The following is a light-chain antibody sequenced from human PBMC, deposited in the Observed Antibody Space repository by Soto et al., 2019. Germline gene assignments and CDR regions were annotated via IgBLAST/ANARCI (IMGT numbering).Light chain of an antibody. CDR3: AAWDDSLSGYV. J-gene: IGLJ1*01. V-gene: IGLV2-8*01. CDR2: EVS. CDR1: SSDVGDNY. Sequence: QSALTQPPSASGSPGQSVTISCTGTSSDVGDNYVSWYQQHLGKAPKLIIYEVSQRPSGVPDRFSGSKSGNAAFLTISGLQAEDEADYYCAAWDDSLSGYVFGTGTKVTVL.